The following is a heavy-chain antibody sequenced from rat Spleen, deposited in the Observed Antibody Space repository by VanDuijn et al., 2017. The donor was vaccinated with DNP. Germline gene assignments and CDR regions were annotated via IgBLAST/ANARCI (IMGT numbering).Heavy chain of an antibody. J-gene: IGHJ2*01. D-gene: IGHD1-7*01. Sequence: EVQLVESGGGLVQPGRSLKLSCAGSGFTFSDYYMAWVRQAPKKGLEWVATIIYDGGGTYYRDSVKGRFTISRDNAKSTLYLQMDSLRSEDTATYYCATEDYGYPFDYWGQGVMVTVSS. CDR1: GFTFSDYY. CDR3: ATEDYGYPFDY. CDR2: IIYDGGGT. V-gene: IGHV5S10*01.